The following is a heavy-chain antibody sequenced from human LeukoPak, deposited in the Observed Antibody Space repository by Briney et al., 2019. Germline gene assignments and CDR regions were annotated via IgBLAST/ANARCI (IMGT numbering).Heavy chain of an antibody. Sequence: GGSLRLSCAASGFSFSNYEMKWVGQAAGRGLEWLSYISSRAGTIFSAESVKGRFTISRDNAKNSLYLHMNSLRVEDTAVYYCARSMYYYDSGGSYHRAFDVWGQGTLVAVSS. V-gene: IGHV3-48*03. CDR3: ARSMYYYDSGGSYHRAFDV. J-gene: IGHJ3*01. CDR2: ISSRAGTI. CDR1: GFSFSNYE. D-gene: IGHD3-22*01.